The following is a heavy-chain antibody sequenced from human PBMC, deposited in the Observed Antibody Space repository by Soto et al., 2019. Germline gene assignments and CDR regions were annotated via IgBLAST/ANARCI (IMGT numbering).Heavy chain of an antibody. Sequence: QLQLQESGPGLVKPSETLSLTCTVSGDSIRSSSYWGWIRQPPGKGLEWIGSIYSTGNTYYNPSLNSQVTISVDTSKNQFSLNVISVTAADTAVYYCRRSSRYSTDVWGHGTTVTVSS. CDR1: GDSIRSSSY. CDR2: IYSTGNT. CDR3: RRSSRYSTDV. D-gene: IGHD6-13*01. J-gene: IGHJ6*02. V-gene: IGHV4-39*01.